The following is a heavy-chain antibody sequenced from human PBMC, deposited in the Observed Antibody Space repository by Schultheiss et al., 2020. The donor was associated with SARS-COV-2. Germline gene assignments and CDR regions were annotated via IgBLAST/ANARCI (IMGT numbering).Heavy chain of an antibody. Sequence: SETLSLTCTVSGGSISSSSYYWGWIRQPPGKGLEWIGSIYYSGSTYYNPSLKSRVTISVDTSKNQFSLKVTSVTAADTAVYYCARDSRVGRPGGVLDYWGQGTLVTVSS. V-gene: IGHV4-39*07. D-gene: IGHD3-10*01. CDR1: GGSISSSSYY. CDR2: IYYSGST. J-gene: IGHJ4*02. CDR3: ARDSRVGRPGGVLDY.